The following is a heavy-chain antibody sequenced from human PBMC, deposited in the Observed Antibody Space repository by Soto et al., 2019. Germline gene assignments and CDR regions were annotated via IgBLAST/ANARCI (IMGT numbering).Heavy chain of an antibody. CDR3: ARVRAAAGTNYSYYGTEV. V-gene: IGHV4-34*01. Sequence: SETLSLTCAVYGGSFSGYYWSWIRQPPGKGLEWIGEINHSGSTNYNPSLKSRVTISVDTSKNQFSLKLSSVTAADTAVYYCARVRAAAGTNYSYYGTEVWGQGTTVTVSS. CDR1: GGSFSGYY. D-gene: IGHD6-13*01. J-gene: IGHJ6*02. CDR2: INHSGST.